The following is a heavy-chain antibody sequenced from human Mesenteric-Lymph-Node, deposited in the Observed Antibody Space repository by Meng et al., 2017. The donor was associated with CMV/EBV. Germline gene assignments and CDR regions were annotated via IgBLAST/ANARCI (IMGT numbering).Heavy chain of an antibody. V-gene: IGHV4-30-4*01. D-gene: IGHD2-2*01. CDR2: IYYNGNT. CDR1: GGSISSDNYY. J-gene: IGHJ5*02. Sequence: LRLSCTVSGGSISSDNYYWSWIRQPPGEGLEWIGYIYYNGNTYYNPSLRSRLTISLDTSKNQFSLKLNSATAADTALYFCARNHQLLSRWFDPWGQGTLVTVSS. CDR3: ARNHQLLSRWFDP.